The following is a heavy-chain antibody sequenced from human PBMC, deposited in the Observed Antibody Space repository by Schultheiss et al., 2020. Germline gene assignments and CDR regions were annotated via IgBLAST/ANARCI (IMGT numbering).Heavy chain of an antibody. V-gene: IGHV3-74*01. CDR1: GFTFSSYW. D-gene: IGHD2-2*01. CDR2: IDSDGSSR. J-gene: IGHJ6*03. Sequence: GGSLRLSCAASGFTFSSYWMHWVRQAPGKGLVWVSRIDSDGSSRSYADSVKGRFTISRDNAKNTLYLQMNSLRAEDTAVYYCAKAVGCSSTSCYAPYIDVWGKGTTVTVSS. CDR3: AKAVGCSSTSCYAPYIDV.